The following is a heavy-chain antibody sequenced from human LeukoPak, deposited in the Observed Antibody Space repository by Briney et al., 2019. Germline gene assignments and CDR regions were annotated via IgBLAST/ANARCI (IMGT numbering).Heavy chain of an antibody. CDR1: GYTLTELS. J-gene: IGHJ6*03. D-gene: IGHD3-10*01. Sequence: ASVKVSCKVSGYTLTELSMHWVRQAPGKGLEWMGGFDPEDGETIYAQKLQGRVTMTEDTSTDTAYMELSSLRSEDTAVYYCATSPRITMVRGVIIRSGYYMDVWGKGTTVTVSS. V-gene: IGHV1-24*01. CDR2: FDPEDGET. CDR3: ATSPRITMVRGVIIRSGYYMDV.